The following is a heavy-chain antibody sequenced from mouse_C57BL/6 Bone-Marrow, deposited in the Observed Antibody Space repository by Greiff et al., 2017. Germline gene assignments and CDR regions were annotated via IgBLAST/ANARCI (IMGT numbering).Heavy chain of an antibody. CDR1: GYTFTSYW. V-gene: IGHV1-52*01. J-gene: IGHJ1*03. CDR3: AGRGYYGSSYDWYFGG. D-gene: IGHD1-1*01. CDR2: IDPSDSET. Sequence: QVQLQQPGAELVRPGSSVKLSCKASGYTFTSYWMHWVKQRPIQGLEWIGNIDPSDSETHYNQKFKDKATLTVDKSSSTAYMQLSSLTSEDSAVYYCAGRGYYGSSYDWYFGGWGTGTTVTVSS.